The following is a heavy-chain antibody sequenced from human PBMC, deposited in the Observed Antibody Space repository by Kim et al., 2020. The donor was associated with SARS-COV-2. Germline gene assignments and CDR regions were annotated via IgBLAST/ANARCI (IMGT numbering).Heavy chain of an antibody. CDR3: AKGPYCGGDCYPLGAFDI. D-gene: IGHD2-21*02. CDR1: GFTFSSYA. J-gene: IGHJ3*02. V-gene: IGHV3-23*01. Sequence: GGSLRLSCAASGFTFSSYAMSWVRQAPGKGLEWVSAISGSGGSTYYADSVKGRFTISRDNSKNTLYLQMNSLRAEDTAVYYCAKGPYCGGDCYPLGAFDIWGQGTMVTVSS. CDR2: ISGSGGST.